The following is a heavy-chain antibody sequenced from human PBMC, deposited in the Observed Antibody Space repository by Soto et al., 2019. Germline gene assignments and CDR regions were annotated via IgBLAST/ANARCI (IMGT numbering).Heavy chain of an antibody. CDR3: ALYYYDSSGYYYHSQYFQH. D-gene: IGHD3-22*01. CDR2: IYWNDDK. CDR1: GFSLSTSGVG. J-gene: IGHJ1*01. V-gene: IGHV2-5*01. Sequence: QITLKESGPTLVKPTQTLTLTCTFSGFSLSTSGVGVGWIRQPPGKALEWLALIYWNDDKRYSPSLKSRLTITKDTSKNQVVLTMTNMDPVYTATYYCALYYYDSSGYYYHSQYFQHWGQGTLVTVSS.